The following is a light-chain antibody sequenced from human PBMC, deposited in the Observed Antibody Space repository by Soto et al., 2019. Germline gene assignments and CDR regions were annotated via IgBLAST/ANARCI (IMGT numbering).Light chain of an antibody. CDR2: EVS. Sequence: QSVLAQPASVSGSPGQSITISCTGTSSDVGSYNLVSWYQQHPGKAPKLMICEVSKRPSGVSNRFSGSKSGNTASLTISGLQAEDEADYYCCSYAVTSTYVFGTGTKVTVL. V-gene: IGLV2-23*02. CDR3: CSYAVTSTYV. J-gene: IGLJ1*01. CDR1: SSDVGSYNL.